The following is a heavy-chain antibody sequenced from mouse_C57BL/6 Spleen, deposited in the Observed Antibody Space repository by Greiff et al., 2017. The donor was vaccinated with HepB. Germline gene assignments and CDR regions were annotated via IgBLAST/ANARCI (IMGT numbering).Heavy chain of an antibody. CDR3: ARLDYYGSSYEAMDY. CDR1: GYTFTSYW. J-gene: IGHJ4*01. Sequence: VQLQQSGAELVKPGASVRMSCKASGYTFTSYWITWVKQRPGQGLEWIGDIYPGSGSTNYNEKFKSKATLTVDTSSSTAYMQLSSLTSEDSAVYYGARLDYYGSSYEAMDYWGQGTSVTVSS. V-gene: IGHV1-55*01. D-gene: IGHD1-1*01. CDR2: IYPGSGST.